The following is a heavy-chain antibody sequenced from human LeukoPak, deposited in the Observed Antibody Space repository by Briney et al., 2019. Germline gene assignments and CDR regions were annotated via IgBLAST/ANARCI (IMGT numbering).Heavy chain of an antibody. J-gene: IGHJ3*01. CDR3: ARDRRGEKDSDV. Sequence: SVKVSCKASGGTFSSYAISWVRQAPGQGLEWMGRIIPILGIANYAQKFQGRVTITADKSTSTAYMELSSLRSEDTAVYYCARDRRGEKDSDVWGPGTMVTVSS. D-gene: IGHD2-15*01. V-gene: IGHV1-69*04. CDR2: IIPILGIA. CDR1: GGTFSSYA.